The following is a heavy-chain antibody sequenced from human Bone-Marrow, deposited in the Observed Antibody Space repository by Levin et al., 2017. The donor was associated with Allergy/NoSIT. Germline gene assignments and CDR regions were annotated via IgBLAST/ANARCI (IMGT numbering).Heavy chain of an antibody. CDR2: ISGSGGST. D-gene: IGHD2-21*02. V-gene: IGHV3-23*01. CDR3: AKVPAYCGGDCYSGIVGSFDY. CDR1: GFTFSSYA. Sequence: GGSLRLSCAASGFTFSSYAMSWVRQAPGKGLEWVSAISGSGGSTYYADSVKGRFTISRDNSKNTLYLQMNSLRAEDTAVYYCAKVPAYCGGDCYSGIVGSFDYWGQGTLVTVSS. J-gene: IGHJ4*02.